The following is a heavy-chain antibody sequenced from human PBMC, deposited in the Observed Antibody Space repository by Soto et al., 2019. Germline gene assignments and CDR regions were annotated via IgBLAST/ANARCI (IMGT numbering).Heavy chain of an antibody. V-gene: IGHV4-59*01. J-gene: IGHJ4*02. D-gene: IGHD4-4*01. CDR1: GRSMSSNY. CDR2: VFYVGT. CDR3: ASYRGAFYFDS. Sequence: LSLTCSVSGRSMSSNYLSWIRQSPDKGLEWLGDVFYVGTDYNPSLEGRVSMSVETPKSQFSLKLTSVTAADTAVYYCASYRGAFYFDSWGQGIQVTVSS.